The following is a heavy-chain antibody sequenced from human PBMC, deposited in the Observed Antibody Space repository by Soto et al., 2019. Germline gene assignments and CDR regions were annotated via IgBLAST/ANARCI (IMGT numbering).Heavy chain of an antibody. CDR3: ARLVDMATLGDF. Sequence: PSETLSLTCTVSGGSINNSSFYWGWIRQPPGKGLEWIGNIYYSGSTYYNPSLKSRVTMSVDTSKSQFSLKLSSVTAADTAVYYCARLVDMATLGDFWGQGTLVTVSS. CDR1: GGSINNSSFY. CDR2: IYYSGST. D-gene: IGHD5-12*01. J-gene: IGHJ4*02. V-gene: IGHV4-39*01.